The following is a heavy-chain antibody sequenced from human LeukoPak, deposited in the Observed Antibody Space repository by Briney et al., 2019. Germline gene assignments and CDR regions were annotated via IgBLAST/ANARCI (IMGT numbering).Heavy chain of an antibody. CDR2: ISAGSGST. CDR1: GFRFSGYG. Sequence: GGSLRLSCAASGFRFSGYGMSWVRQAPGKGLEWVSSISAGSGSTDYADSVKGRFTISRDDSKNTLYLQMKSLRAEDTAVYYCAKSHEPCYYDSSGYYDDYWGQGTLVTVSS. CDR3: AKSHEPCYYDSSGYYDDY. D-gene: IGHD3-22*01. J-gene: IGHJ4*02. V-gene: IGHV3-23*01.